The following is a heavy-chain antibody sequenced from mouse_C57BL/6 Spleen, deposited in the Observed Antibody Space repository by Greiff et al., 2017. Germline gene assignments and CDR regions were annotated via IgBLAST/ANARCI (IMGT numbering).Heavy chain of an antibody. D-gene: IGHD4-1*01. CDR3: ARSKEVWDDYCDY. CDR1: GYTFTDYN. CDR2: INPNNGGT. V-gene: IGHV1-22*01. J-gene: IGHJ2*01. Sequence: VQLKQSGPELVKPGASVKMSCKASGYTFTDYNMHWVKQSHGKSLEWIGYINPNNGGTSYNQKFKGKATLTVNKSSSTAYMELRSLTSEDSAVYYCARSKEVWDDYCDYWGQGTTLTVSS.